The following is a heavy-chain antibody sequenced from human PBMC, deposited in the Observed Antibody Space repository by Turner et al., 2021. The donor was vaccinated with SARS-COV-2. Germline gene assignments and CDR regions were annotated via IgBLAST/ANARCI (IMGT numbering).Heavy chain of an antibody. CDR1: GFTFNEHA. V-gene: IGHV3-9*01. CDR3: ARDLSPGGADV. J-gene: IGHJ6*02. Sequence: DVQLVESGGGLVQPGRSLRLSCAVSGFTFNEHAMHWVRQAPGKGLEWVSGIMWDSGSIGYADSVKGRFTISRDNAKNSLYLEMNSLRVEDTALYYCARDLSPGGADVWGQGTTVTVSS. CDR2: IMWDSGSI. D-gene: IGHD4-17*01.